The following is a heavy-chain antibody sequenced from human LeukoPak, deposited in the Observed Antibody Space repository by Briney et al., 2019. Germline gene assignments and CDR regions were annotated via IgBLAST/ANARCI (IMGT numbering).Heavy chain of an antibody. CDR1: GGSISSYY. V-gene: IGHV4-4*07. CDR2: IYTSGST. Sequence: SETLSLTCTVSGGSISSYYWSWIRQPAGKGLEWIGRIYTSGSTNYNPSLKSRVTMSVDTSKNQFSLKLSSVTAADTAVYYCAREAAAAGENHFDYWGQGTLVTVSS. D-gene: IGHD6-13*01. CDR3: AREAAAAGENHFDY. J-gene: IGHJ4*02.